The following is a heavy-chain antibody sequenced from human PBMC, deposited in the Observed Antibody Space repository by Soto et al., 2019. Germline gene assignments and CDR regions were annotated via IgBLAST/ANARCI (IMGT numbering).Heavy chain of an antibody. D-gene: IGHD1-7*01. J-gene: IGHJ4*02. Sequence: GGSLRLSCATSGLTFSNYAISWVRQAPGGGLEWVSSMSGSSSTTYYADSVRGRFTISRDRSKNTLYLQMSSLRAEDTALYYCAKNQERELPRVIDFWGQGTLVTVSS. V-gene: IGHV3-23*01. CDR1: GLTFSNYA. CDR2: MSGSSSTT. CDR3: AKNQERELPRVIDF.